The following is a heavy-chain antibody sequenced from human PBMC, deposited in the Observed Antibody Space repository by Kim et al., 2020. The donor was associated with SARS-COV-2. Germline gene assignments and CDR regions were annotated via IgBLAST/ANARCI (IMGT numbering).Heavy chain of an antibody. Sequence: GGSLRLSCAASGFIFSKFWMSWVRQAPGKGLEWVANIKQDGSEKYYEDSAKGRFTISRDNAKNSLYLQMNSLRAEDTAVYYCTRGTASEYVYHYGMDVWGQGTTVTASS. CDR1: GFIFSKFW. CDR3: TRGTASEYVYHYGMDV. J-gene: IGHJ6*02. CDR2: IKQDGSEK. D-gene: IGHD3-16*01. V-gene: IGHV3-7*01.